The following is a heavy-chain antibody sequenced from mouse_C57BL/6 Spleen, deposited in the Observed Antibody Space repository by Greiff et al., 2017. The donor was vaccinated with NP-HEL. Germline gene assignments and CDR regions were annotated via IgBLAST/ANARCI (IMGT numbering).Heavy chain of an antibody. J-gene: IGHJ4*01. CDR2: IDPENGDT. CDR3: TRYHAMDY. V-gene: IGHV14-4*01. Sequence: EVQLQQSGAELVKPGASVKLSCTASGFNIKDDYMHWVKQRPEQGLEWIGWIDPENGDTEYASKFQGKATITADTSSNTAYLQLSSLTSEDTAVYYCTRYHAMDYWGQGTSVTVSS. CDR1: GFNIKDDY.